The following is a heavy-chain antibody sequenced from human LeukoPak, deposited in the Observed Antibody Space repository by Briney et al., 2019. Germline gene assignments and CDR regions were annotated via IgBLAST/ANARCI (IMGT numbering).Heavy chain of an antibody. V-gene: IGHV4-59*01. CDR3: ARDGAVAGIDY. Sequence: SETLSLTCTVSGGSISSYYWSWIRQPPGKGLEWIGYIYYSGSTNYNPSLKSRVTISVDTSKNQFSLKPSSVTAADTAVYYCARDGAVAGIDYWGQGTLVTVSS. CDR2: IYYSGST. D-gene: IGHD6-19*01. J-gene: IGHJ4*02. CDR1: GGSISSYY.